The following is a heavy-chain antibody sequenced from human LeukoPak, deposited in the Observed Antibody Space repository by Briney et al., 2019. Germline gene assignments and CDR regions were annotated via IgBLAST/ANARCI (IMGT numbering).Heavy chain of an antibody. Sequence: PSETLSLTCTVSGGSISSGGYYWSWIRQPPGEGLEWIGEIYHNGATNYNPSLKSRVTMLLDKSKNQFFLKLNSVTAADTAVYYCARNGGNSDYDYWGQGTLVTVSA. D-gene: IGHD4-23*01. CDR3: ARNGGNSDYDY. V-gene: IGHV4-39*07. J-gene: IGHJ4*02. CDR2: IYHNGAT. CDR1: GGSISSGGYY.